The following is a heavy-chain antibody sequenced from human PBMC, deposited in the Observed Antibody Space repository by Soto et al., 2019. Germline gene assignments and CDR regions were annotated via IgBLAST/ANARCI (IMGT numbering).Heavy chain of an antibody. V-gene: IGHV4-4*02. CDR3: ARGYGDSRYYFDY. Sequence: SETLSLTCAVSSGSISSSNWWSWVRQPPGKGLEWIGEIYHSGSTNYNPSLKSRVTISVDKSKNQFSLKLSSVTAADTAVYYCARGYGDSRYYFDYWGQGTLVTVSS. J-gene: IGHJ4*02. CDR1: SGSISSSNW. D-gene: IGHD4-17*01. CDR2: IYHSGST.